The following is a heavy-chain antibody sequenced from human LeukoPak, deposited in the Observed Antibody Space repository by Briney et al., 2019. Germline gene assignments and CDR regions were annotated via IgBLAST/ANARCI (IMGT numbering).Heavy chain of an antibody. D-gene: IGHD6-19*01. CDR1: GGSISSGSYY. J-gene: IGHJ4*02. CDR3: ARRRLAVAGPIDY. V-gene: IGHV4-39*01. CDR2: IYYSGST. Sequence: SETLSLTCSVSGGSISSGSYYWGWLRQPPGKGLEWIGSIYYSGSTYYNPSLKSRVTISVDTSKNQFSLKLTSVTAADTAVYYCARRRLAVAGPIDYWGQGTLVTVSS.